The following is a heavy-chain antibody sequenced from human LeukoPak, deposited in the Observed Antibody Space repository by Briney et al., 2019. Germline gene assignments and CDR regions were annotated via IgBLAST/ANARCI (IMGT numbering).Heavy chain of an antibody. CDR1: GFTVSSNY. Sequence: GSLRLSCAASGFTVSSNYMSWIRQPPGKGLEWIGEINHSGSTNYNPSLKSRVTISVDTSKNQFSLKLSSVTAADTAVYYCARIVMATITGGYFDYWGQGTLVTVSS. CDR3: ARIVMATITGGYFDY. V-gene: IGHV4-34*01. D-gene: IGHD5-24*01. J-gene: IGHJ4*02. CDR2: INHSGST.